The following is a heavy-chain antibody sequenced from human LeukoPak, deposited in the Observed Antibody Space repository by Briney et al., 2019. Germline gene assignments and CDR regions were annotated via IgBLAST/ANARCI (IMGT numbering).Heavy chain of an antibody. D-gene: IGHD1-14*01. Sequence: PGGSLRLSCTVSGFKFDDYAMHWVRQVPGKGLEWVSGITWNSVSIGYADSVKGRFTISRDNAKNSLYLQMNNLRGEDMALYYCAKDTGRGYYYYMDVWGKGTTVTVSS. J-gene: IGHJ6*03. CDR3: AKDTGRGYYYYMDV. CDR2: ITWNSVSI. CDR1: GFKFDDYA. V-gene: IGHV3-9*03.